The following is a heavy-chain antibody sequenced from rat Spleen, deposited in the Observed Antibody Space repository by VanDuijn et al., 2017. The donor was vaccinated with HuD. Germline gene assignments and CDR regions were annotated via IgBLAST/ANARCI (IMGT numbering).Heavy chain of an antibody. J-gene: IGHJ2*01. V-gene: IGHV5-7*01. CDR1: GFTFTKYD. CDR2: IRHVGNTT. Sequence: EVQLVESGGGLVQPGRSMKLSCAASGFTFTKYDMAWVRQAPKTGLEWVATIRHVGNTTNYRDSVKGRFTISRDNAKSTLYLQMDSLRSEDTATYHCARGFTVAVFWGQGVMVTVSS. D-gene: IGHD1-2*01. CDR3: ARGFTVAVF.